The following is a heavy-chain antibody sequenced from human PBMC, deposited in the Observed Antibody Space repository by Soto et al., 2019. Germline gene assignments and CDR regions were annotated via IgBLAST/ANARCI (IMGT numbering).Heavy chain of an antibody. D-gene: IGHD1-1*01. V-gene: IGHV3-64D*06. J-gene: IGHJ4*02. CDR3: VKGEFHNAAPAPFDY. Sequence: GGSLRLSCSASGFTFSSYAMHWVRQAPGKGLEYVSAISSNGGSTYYADSVKGRFTISRDNSKNTLYLQMSSLRAEDTAVYYCVKGEFHNAAPAPFDYWGQGTLVTVSS. CDR2: ISSNGGST. CDR1: GFTFSSYA.